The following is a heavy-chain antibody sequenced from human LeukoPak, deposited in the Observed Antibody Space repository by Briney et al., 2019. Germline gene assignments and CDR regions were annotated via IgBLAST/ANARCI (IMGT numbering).Heavy chain of an antibody. J-gene: IGHJ5*02. CDR3: ARALLRLNWFDP. D-gene: IGHD2/OR15-2a*01. CDR1: GFTFSSYE. CDR2: ISSSGSTI. V-gene: IGHV3-48*03. Sequence: PGGSLRLSCAAFGFTFSSYEMNWVRQAPGKGLEWVSYISSSGSTIYYADSVKGRFTISRDNAKNSLYLQMNSLRAEDTAVYYCARALLRLNWFDPWGQGTLVTVSS.